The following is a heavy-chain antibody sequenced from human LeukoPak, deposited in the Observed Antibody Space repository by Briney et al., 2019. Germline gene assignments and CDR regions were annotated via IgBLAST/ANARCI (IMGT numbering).Heavy chain of an antibody. V-gene: IGHV1-69*05. CDR3: ARGGSSRDDRFDY. CDR1: GGTFSSYA. Sequence: SVKVSCKASGGTFSSYAISWVRQAPGQGLEWMGRIIPIFGTANYAQKFQGRVTITTDESTSTAYMELSSLRSEDTAVYYCARGGSSRDDRFDYWGQGTLVTVSS. J-gene: IGHJ4*02. D-gene: IGHD3-9*01. CDR2: IIPIFGTA.